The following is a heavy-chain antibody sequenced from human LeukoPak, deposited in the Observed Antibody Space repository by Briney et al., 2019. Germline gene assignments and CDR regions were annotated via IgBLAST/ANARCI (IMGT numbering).Heavy chain of an antibody. V-gene: IGHV3-21*01. CDR2: ISSSSSYI. CDR1: GFTFSSYW. D-gene: IGHD3-9*01. J-gene: IGHJ5*02. CDR3: ARDKNRLRYFDWLEEVEFNWFDP. Sequence: GGSLRLSCAASGFTFSSYWMSWVRQAPGKGLEWVSSISSSSSYIYYADSVKGRFTISRDNAKNSLYLQMNSLRAEDTAVYYCARDKNRLRYFDWLEEVEFNWFDPWGQGTLVTVSS.